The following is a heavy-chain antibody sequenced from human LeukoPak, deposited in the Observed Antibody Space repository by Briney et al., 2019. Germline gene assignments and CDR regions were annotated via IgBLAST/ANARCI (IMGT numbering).Heavy chain of an antibody. V-gene: IGHV4-34*01. D-gene: IGHD4-17*01. J-gene: IGHJ5*02. CDR1: GGSFSGYY. Sequence: SETLSLTCAVYGGSFSGYYWSWIRQPPGKGLEWIGEINHSGSTNYNPSLKSRVTISVDTSKNQFSLKLSSVTAADTAVYYCARDGTTVTTRDWFDPWGQGTLVTVSS. CDR3: ARDGTTVTTRDWFDP. CDR2: INHSGST.